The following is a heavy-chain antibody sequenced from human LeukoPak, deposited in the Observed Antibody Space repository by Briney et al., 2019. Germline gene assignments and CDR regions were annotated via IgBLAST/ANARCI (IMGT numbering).Heavy chain of an antibody. D-gene: IGHD2-2*01. V-gene: IGHV4-39*01. CDR2: IYYSGST. CDR1: GGSISSSSYY. Sequence: PSETLSLTCTVSGGSISSSSYYWGWIRQPPGMGLEWIGNIYYSGSTYYNPSLKSRVTISVDTSKNQFSLKLSSVTAADTAVYYCARLTRYCSSTSCYADYWGQGTLVTVSS. CDR3: ARLTRYCSSTSCYADY. J-gene: IGHJ4*02.